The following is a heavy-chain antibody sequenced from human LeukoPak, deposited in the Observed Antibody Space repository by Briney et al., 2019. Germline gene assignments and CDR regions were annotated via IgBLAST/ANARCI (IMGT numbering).Heavy chain of an antibody. Sequence: ASVKVSCKASGYTFTSYGISWVRQAPGQGLEWMGWISAYNGNTNYAQKLQGRVTMTTDTSTSTAYMGLRSLRSDDTAVYYCARDVLLWFGEDNYYFDYWGQGTLVTVSS. CDR1: GYTFTSYG. J-gene: IGHJ4*02. CDR2: ISAYNGNT. V-gene: IGHV1-18*01. CDR3: ARDVLLWFGEDNYYFDY. D-gene: IGHD3-10*01.